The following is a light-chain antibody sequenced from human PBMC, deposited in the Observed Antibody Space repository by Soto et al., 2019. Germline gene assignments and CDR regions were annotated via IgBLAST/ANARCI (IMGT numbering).Light chain of an antibody. CDR2: TNN. CDR1: SSNIGAGYD. J-gene: IGLJ1*01. Sequence: QSVLTQPPSVSGAPGQRVTISCTGSSSNIGAGYDVHWYLQVPGTAPKLLVYTNNNRPSGVPDRFSGSKSDTSASLAITGLQAEDEADYYCQSYDSRLSAYVFGTGTKVT. V-gene: IGLV1-40*01. CDR3: QSYDSRLSAYV.